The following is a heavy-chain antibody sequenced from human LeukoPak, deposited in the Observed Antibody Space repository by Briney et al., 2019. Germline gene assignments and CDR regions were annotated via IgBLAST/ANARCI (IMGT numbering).Heavy chain of an antibody. CDR1: GFTFDDYA. D-gene: IGHD6-19*01. V-gene: IGHV3-9*01. CDR3: AKDTSLDPGIAVAGDYYGMDV. J-gene: IGHJ6*02. Sequence: GGSLRLSCAASGFTFDDYAMHWVRQAPGKGLEWVSGISWNSGSIGYADSVKGRFTISRDNAKNSLYLQMNSLRAEDTALYYCAKDTSLDPGIAVAGDYYGMDVWGQGTTVTVSS. CDR2: ISWNSGSI.